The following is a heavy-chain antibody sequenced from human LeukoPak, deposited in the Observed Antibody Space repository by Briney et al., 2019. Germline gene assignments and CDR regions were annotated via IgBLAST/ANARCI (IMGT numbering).Heavy chain of an antibody. CDR3: ARLVGTPFDY. Sequence: GGSLRLSCAASGFTVSSNYMSWVRQAPGKGLEWVSVIYSGGSTYYADSVKGRFTISRDNSNNTLYLQMNSLRAEDTAVYYCARLVGTPFDYWGQGTLATVSS. CDR2: IYSGGST. J-gene: IGHJ4*02. V-gene: IGHV3-53*01. D-gene: IGHD4-23*01. CDR1: GFTVSSNY.